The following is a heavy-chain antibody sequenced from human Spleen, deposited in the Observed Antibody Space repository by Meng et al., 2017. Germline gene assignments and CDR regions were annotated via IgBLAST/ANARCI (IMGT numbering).Heavy chain of an antibody. Sequence: SWVRQAPGRGLEWVSSISGRTADTYYADSVKGRVTISRDSSKNTLYLQMNSLRAEDTAVYYCARSHRYYYDSSGYYPFDYWGQGTLVTVSS. V-gene: IGHV3-23*01. D-gene: IGHD3-22*01. CDR2: ISGRTADT. CDR3: ARSHRYYYDSSGYYPFDY. J-gene: IGHJ4*02.